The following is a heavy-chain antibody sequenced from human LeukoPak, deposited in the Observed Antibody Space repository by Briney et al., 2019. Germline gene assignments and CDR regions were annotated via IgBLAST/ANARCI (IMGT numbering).Heavy chain of an antibody. CDR1: GGSFSGYY. D-gene: IGHD3-10*01. V-gene: IGHV4-34*01. CDR2: INHSGST. J-gene: IGHJ6*03. Sequence: SETLSLTCAVYGGSFSGYYWSWIRQPPGKGLEWIGEINHSGSTNYNPSLKSRVTISVDTSKNQFSLKLSSVTAADTAVYYCARGVGSGSYLPYYDMDVWGKGTTVTVSS. CDR3: ARGVGSGSYLPYYDMDV.